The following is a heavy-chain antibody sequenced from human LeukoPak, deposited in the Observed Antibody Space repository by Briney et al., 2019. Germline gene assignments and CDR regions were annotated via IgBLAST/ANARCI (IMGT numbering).Heavy chain of an antibody. D-gene: IGHD3-10*01. J-gene: IGHJ4*02. Sequence: GGSLRLSCAASGFTVSSNYMSWVRQAPGKGLEWVSVIYSGGSTYYADSAKGRFTISRDNSKNTLYLQMNSLRAEDTAVYYCARDHDYYGSGSYYSDYWGQGTLVTVSS. CDR1: GFTVSSNY. V-gene: IGHV3-66*01. CDR2: IYSGGST. CDR3: ARDHDYYGSGSYYSDY.